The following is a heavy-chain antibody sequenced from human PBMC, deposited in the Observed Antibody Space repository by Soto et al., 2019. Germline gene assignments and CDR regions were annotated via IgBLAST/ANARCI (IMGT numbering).Heavy chain of an antibody. CDR2: IYYSGST. D-gene: IGHD3-3*01. CDR1: GGSIGSYY. CDR3: ARGGWRQIDY. J-gene: IGHJ4*02. Sequence: QVQLQESGPGLVKPSETLSLTCSVSGGSIGSYYWSWIRQPPGKGLEWIGYIYYSGSTNYNPSLKSRVTISVDTSKNQFSLKLSSVTAADTAVYYGARGGWRQIDYWGQGTRVTVSS. V-gene: IGHV4-59*08.